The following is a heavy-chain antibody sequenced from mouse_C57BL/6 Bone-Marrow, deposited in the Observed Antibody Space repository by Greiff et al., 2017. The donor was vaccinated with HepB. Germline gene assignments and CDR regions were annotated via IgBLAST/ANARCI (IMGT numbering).Heavy chain of an antibody. CDR1: GYTFTDYN. V-gene: IGHV1-22*01. CDR2: INPNNGGT. D-gene: IGHD1-1*01. Sequence: EVQVVESGPELVKPGASVKMSCKASGYTFTDYNMHWVKQSHGKSLEWIGYINPNNGGTSYNQKFKGKATLTVNKSSSTAYMELRSLTSEDSAVYYCARKTITTVVARYYFDYWGQGTTLTVSS. J-gene: IGHJ2*01. CDR3: ARKTITTVVARYYFDY.